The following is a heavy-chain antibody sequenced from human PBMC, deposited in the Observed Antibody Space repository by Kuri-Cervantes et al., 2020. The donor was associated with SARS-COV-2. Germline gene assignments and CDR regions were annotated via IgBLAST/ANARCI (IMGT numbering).Heavy chain of an antibody. J-gene: IGHJ6*03. D-gene: IGHD2-2*01. CDR3: ATQGIVVVPAAIGHMDV. CDR1: GGSISSSSYY. V-gene: IGHV4-39*01. CDR2: IYYSGST. Sequence: SETLSLTCTVSGGSISSSSYYWGWIRRPPGKGLEWIGSIYYSGSTYYNPSLKSRVTISVDTSKNQFSLKLSSVTAADTAVYYCATQGIVVVPAAIGHMDVWGKGTTVTVSS.